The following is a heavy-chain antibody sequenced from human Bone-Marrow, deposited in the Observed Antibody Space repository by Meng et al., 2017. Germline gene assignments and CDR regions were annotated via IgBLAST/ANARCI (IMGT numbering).Heavy chain of an antibody. CDR2: IGAYNGNT. Sequence: QVQPVQSVAEVKKPGASVKVSCKASGYTFTSYGISWVRQAPGQGREWMGWIGAYNGNTNYAQKLQGRVTMTTDTSTSTADIELRSLRSNRTDVNCREGLRGWKSGGYYDDYWGQGTLVTVSS. V-gene: IGHV1-18*01. CDR1: GYTFTSYG. CDR3: EGLRGWKSGGYYDDY. D-gene: IGHD3-22*01. J-gene: IGHJ4*02.